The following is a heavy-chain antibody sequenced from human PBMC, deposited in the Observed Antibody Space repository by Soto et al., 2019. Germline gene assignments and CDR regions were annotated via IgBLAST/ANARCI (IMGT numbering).Heavy chain of an antibody. CDR1: GYTFTYYG. J-gene: IGHJ4*02. Sequence: VESLNISCEASGYTFTYYGIGWVLQMPEKGLEWMGIIYPGDSDTRYSPSFQGQVTISADKSISTAYLQWSSLKASDTAMYYCARHGRDGDIYYFDYWGQGTLVTVSS. CDR2: IYPGDSDT. D-gene: IGHD1-1*01. V-gene: IGHV5-51*01. CDR3: ARHGRDGDIYYFDY.